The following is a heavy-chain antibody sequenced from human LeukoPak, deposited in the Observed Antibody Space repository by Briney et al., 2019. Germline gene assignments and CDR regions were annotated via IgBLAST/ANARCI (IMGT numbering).Heavy chain of an antibody. J-gene: IGHJ4*02. CDR3: ASGGVNYVPFDY. CDR1: GGTFSSYA. V-gene: IGHV1-69*05. CDR2: IIPIFGTA. Sequence: SVKVSCKASGGTFSSYAISWVRQAPGQGLEWMGGIIPIFGTANYAQKFQGRVTITTDESTSTAYMELSSLRSEDTALYYCASGGVNYVPFDYWGQGTLVSVSS. D-gene: IGHD3-16*01.